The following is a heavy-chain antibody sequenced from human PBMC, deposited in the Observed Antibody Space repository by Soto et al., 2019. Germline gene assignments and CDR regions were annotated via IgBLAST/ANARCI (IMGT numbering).Heavy chain of an antibody. Sequence: RQPPGKGLEWIGNIYYSGNTYYNPSLKSRVTISVDTSKNQFSLKLRSVTAADTAVYYCETAVLSFGDLPTHYFAYWGQG. D-gene: IGHD3-10*01. V-gene: IGHV4-39*01. CDR3: ETAVLSFGDLPTHYFAY. CDR2: IYYSGNT. J-gene: IGHJ4*02.